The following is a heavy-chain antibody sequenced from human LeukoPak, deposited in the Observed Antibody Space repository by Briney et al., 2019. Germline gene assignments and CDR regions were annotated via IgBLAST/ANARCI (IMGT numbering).Heavy chain of an antibody. J-gene: IGHJ5*02. CDR2: TYYRSKWYN. CDR1: GDSVSSNSAA. V-gene: IGHV6-1*01. CDR3: ARGGYSSGWYPWFDP. D-gene: IGHD6-19*01. Sequence: SQTLSLTCAISGDSVSSNSAAWNWIRQSPSRGLEWLGRTYYRSKWYNDYAVSVKSLITINPDTSKDQFSLQLNSVTPEDTAVYYCARGGYSSGWYPWFDPWGQGTLVTVSS.